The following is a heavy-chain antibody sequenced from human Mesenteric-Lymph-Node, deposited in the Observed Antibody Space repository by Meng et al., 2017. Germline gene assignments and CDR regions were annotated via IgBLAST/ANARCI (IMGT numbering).Heavy chain of an antibody. CDR2: TYYRSKWYN. Sequence: LRLSCAISGDSVSSNSAAWNWIRQSPSRGLEWLGRTYYRSKWYNDYAVSVKSRITINPDTSKNQFSLQLNSVTPEDTAVYYCARADELAAAETFDYWGQGTLVTVSS. D-gene: IGHD6-13*01. V-gene: IGHV6-1*01. J-gene: IGHJ4*02. CDR3: ARADELAAAETFDY. CDR1: GDSVSSNSAA.